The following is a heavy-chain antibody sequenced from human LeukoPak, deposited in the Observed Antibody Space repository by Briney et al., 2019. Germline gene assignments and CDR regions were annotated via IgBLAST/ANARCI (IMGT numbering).Heavy chain of an antibody. CDR2: INHSGST. CDR1: NGSLGGDY. V-gene: IGHV4-34*01. D-gene: IGHD6-6*01. CDR3: ARGLRSSGIAARRGRWFDP. Sequence: PSETLSLTCAVYNGSLGGDYWSWIRQPPGKGLEWIGEINHSGSTNYNPSLKSRVTISVDTSKNQFSLKLSSVTAADTAVYYCARGLRSSGIAARRGRWFDPWGQGTLVTVSS. J-gene: IGHJ5*02.